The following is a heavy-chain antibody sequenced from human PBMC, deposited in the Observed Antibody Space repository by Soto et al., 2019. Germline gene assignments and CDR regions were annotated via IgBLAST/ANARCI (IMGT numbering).Heavy chain of an antibody. CDR1: GFIFSNAW. D-gene: IGHD3-10*01. V-gene: IGHV3-15*01. CDR2: IKSRTDGGIT. Sequence: EVQLVESGGGLVRPGVSLRLSCAASGFIFSNAWMSWVRQAPGKGLEWVGRIKSRTDGGITQYAAPVKGRFTISRDDSTNTLYLQMNSLKTEDTAVYYCTTIGSYWGQGILVTVSS. CDR3: TTIGSY. J-gene: IGHJ4*02.